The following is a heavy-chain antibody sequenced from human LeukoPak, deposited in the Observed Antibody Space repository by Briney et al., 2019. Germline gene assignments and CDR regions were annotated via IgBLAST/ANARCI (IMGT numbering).Heavy chain of an antibody. V-gene: IGHV4-38-2*02. Sequence: SETLSLTCSVSGYSISSGYYWGWIRQPPGKGLEWIGSVFHSGITYYKPSLKSRVTILVDTSKNQFSLKLTSVTAADTAVYYCARGDSSSWLYYFDYWGQGTLVTVSS. CDR1: GYSISSGYY. CDR3: ARGDSSSWLYYFDY. CDR2: VFHSGIT. D-gene: IGHD6-13*01. J-gene: IGHJ4*02.